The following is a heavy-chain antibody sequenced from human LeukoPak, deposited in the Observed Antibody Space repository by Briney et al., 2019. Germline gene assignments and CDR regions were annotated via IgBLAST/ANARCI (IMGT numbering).Heavy chain of an antibody. CDR2: INHSGST. CDR3: ARAPGDGSSSYYFDY. V-gene: IGHV4-34*01. J-gene: IGHJ4*02. CDR1: GGSFSGYY. Sequence: SETLSLTCAVYGGSFSGYYWSWIRQPPGKGLEWTGEINHSGSTNYNPSLKSRVTISVDTSKNQFSLKLSSVTAADTAVYYCARAPGDGSSSYYFDYWGQGTLVTVSS. D-gene: IGHD6-6*01.